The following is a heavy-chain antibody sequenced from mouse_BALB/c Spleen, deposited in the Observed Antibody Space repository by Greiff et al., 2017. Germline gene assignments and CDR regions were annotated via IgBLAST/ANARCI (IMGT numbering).Heavy chain of an antibody. CDR1: GYTFTDYA. Sequence: QVHVKQSGPEVVRPGVSVKISCKGSGYTFTDYAMHWVKQSHAKSLEWIGVISTYNGNTNYNQKFKGKATMTVDKSSSTAYMELARLTSEDSAIYYCARMRGDYYGYYAMDYWGQGTSVTVSS. V-gene: IGHV1-67*01. CDR3: ARMRGDYYGYYAMDY. J-gene: IGHJ4*01. D-gene: IGHD1-2*01. CDR2: ISTYNGNT.